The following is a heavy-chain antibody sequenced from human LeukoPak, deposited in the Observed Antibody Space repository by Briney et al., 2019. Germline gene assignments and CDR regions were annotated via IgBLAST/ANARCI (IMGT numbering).Heavy chain of an antibody. D-gene: IGHD5-18*01. J-gene: IGHJ4*02. V-gene: IGHV3-30-3*01. CDR3: ARDKDSYALRALFDY. CDR2: ISYDGSNK. CDR1: GFTFSSYA. Sequence: GGSLRLSCAASGFTFSSYAMSWVRQAPGKGLEGVAVISYDGSNKYYADSVKSRFTISRDNSKNTLYLQMNSLRAEDTAVYYCARDKDSYALRALFDYWGQGTLVTVSS.